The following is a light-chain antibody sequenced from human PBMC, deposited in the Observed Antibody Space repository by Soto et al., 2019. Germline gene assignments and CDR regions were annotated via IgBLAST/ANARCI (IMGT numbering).Light chain of an antibody. CDR3: QQRYSTPWT. J-gene: IGKJ1*01. CDR2: AAF. CDR1: QGISRY. V-gene: IGKV1-39*01. Sequence: DIQMTQSPSSLSASVGDRVTIACRPSQGISRYLNWYQQKTGKAPNLLIDAAFNLLSGVPSRFSGSGTRTDFTLPISRLQPEDFATYYCQQRYSTPWTFGQGTKVEIK.